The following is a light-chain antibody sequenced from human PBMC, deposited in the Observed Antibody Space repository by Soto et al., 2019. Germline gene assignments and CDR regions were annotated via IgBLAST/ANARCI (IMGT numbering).Light chain of an antibody. CDR1: QSISSTY. J-gene: IGKJ3*01. CDR3: QQYGSSPPFT. CDR2: GSS. V-gene: IGKV3-20*01. Sequence: EIVLTQSPGTLSLSPGERATLSCRASQSISSTYLAWYQQKPGQAPRLLIYGSSSRATGIPDRFSGSGSRTDFTLTISRLEPEDCAVYYCQQYGSSPPFTFGPGTKVDIK.